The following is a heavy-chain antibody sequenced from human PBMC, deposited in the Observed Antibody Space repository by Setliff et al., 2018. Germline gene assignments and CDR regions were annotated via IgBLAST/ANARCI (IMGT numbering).Heavy chain of an antibody. CDR2: IKEDGSEK. D-gene: IGHD4-17*01. CDR3: TRGHTTVTRHFDY. CDR1: GFIFSNYW. J-gene: IGHJ4*02. Sequence: GSLRLSCAASGFIFSNYWMAWVRQAPGKGLEWVANIKEDGSEKYFVDSVKGRFTISRDDAKSSLYLQMSSLRAEDTAVYYCTRGHTTVTRHFDYWGQGTLVTVSS. V-gene: IGHV3-7*01.